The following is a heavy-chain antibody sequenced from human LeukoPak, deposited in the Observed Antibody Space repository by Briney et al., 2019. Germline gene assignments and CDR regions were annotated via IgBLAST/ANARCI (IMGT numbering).Heavy chain of an antibody. V-gene: IGHV1-18*01. CDR1: GYTFTSYG. J-gene: IGHJ6*03. CDR3: ASTSIAAVSYYYYYMDV. D-gene: IGHD6-6*01. Sequence: ASVKVSCKASGYTFTSYGISWVRQAPGQGLEWMGWISAYNGNTNYAQKLQGRVTMTTDTSTSTAYMELRSLRSDDTAVYYCASTSIAAVSYYYYYMDVWGKGTRSPSP. CDR2: ISAYNGNT.